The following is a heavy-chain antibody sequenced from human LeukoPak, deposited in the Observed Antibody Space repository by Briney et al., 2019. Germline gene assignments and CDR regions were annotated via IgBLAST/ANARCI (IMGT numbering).Heavy chain of an antibody. CDR1: GYTFTGYY. CDR3: ARDLASGYDFWSGNNWFDP. Sequence: GASVKVSCKASGYTFTGYYMHWVRQAPGQGLEWMVWINPNSGGTNYAQKFQGRVTMTRDTSISTAYMELSRLRSDDTAVYYCARDLASGYDFWSGNNWFDPWGQGTLVTVSS. J-gene: IGHJ5*02. CDR2: INPNSGGT. D-gene: IGHD3-3*01. V-gene: IGHV1-2*02.